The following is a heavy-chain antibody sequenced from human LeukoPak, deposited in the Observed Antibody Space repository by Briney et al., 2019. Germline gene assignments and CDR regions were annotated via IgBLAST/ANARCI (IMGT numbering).Heavy chain of an antibody. D-gene: IGHD1-26*01. V-gene: IGHV3-23*01. J-gene: IGHJ4*02. CDR2: ISGSGGTT. CDR1: GFTFSTYN. CDR3: AKDRLGALLYFDS. Sequence: GGSLRLSCAASGFTFSTYNMNWVRQAPGKGLEWVSAISGSGGTTYYADSVKGRFTISRDNSMNTLYLQMNSLRAEDTAVYSCAKDRLGALLYFDSWGQGTLVTVSS.